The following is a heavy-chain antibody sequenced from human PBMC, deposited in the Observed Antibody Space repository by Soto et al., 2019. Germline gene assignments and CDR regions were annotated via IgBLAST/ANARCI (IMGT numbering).Heavy chain of an antibody. J-gene: IGHJ4*02. Sequence: QVQLVQSGAEVKTPGASVKVSCKASGYTFTPYYMHWVRQAPGQGLEWLGILSPAGGRTSSAQKSQGRVPMTRDTSTSTVYMEPSSLRSEDPAVYYCATRDPGHYWGQGTLGTVAA. V-gene: IGHV1-46*01. CDR1: GYTFTPYY. CDR3: ATRDPGHY. CDR2: LSPAGGRT.